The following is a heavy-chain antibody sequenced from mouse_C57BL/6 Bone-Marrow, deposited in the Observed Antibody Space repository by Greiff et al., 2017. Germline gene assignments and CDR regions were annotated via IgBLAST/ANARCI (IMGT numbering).Heavy chain of an antibody. Sequence: QVQLQQPGAELVKPGASVKLSCKASGYTFTSYWMHWVKQRPGQGLEWIGMIHPNSGSTNYNEKFKSKATLTVDKSSSTAYMQLSSLTSEDSAVYYCASGSPAYYYDVAYWGQGTLVTVSA. CDR1: GYTFTSYW. D-gene: IGHD2-4*01. CDR2: IHPNSGST. J-gene: IGHJ3*01. CDR3: ASGSPAYYYDVAY. V-gene: IGHV1-64*01.